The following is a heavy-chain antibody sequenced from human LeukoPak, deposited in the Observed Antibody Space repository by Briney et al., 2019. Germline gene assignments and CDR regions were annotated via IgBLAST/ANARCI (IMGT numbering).Heavy chain of an antibody. Sequence: KPSETLSLTCTVSGGSISSSSYYWGWIRQPPGKGLEWIGSIYYSGSTYYNPSLKSRVTISVDTSKNQFSLKLSSVTAADTAVYCCARHCSGGRCWVRAIDYWGQGTLVTVSS. D-gene: IGHD2-15*01. CDR1: GGSISSSSYY. CDR2: IYYSGST. CDR3: ARHCSGGRCWVRAIDY. J-gene: IGHJ4*02. V-gene: IGHV4-39*01.